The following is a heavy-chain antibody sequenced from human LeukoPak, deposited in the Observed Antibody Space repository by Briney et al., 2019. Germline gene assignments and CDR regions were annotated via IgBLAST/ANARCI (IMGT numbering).Heavy chain of an antibody. D-gene: IGHD3-3*01. CDR3: ARDERFLEWLLFNY. V-gene: IGHV1-69*13. CDR2: IIPIFGTA. J-gene: IGHJ4*02. Sequence: SVKVSCKASGGTFSSYAISWVRQAPGQGLEWMGGIIPIFGTANYAQKFQGRVTITADESTSTAYMELSSLRSEDTAVCYCARDERFLEWLLFNYWGQGTLVTVSS. CDR1: GGTFSSYA.